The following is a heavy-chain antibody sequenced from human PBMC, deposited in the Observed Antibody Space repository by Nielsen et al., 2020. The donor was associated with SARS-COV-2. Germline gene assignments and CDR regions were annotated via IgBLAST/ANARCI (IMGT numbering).Heavy chain of an antibody. Sequence: GESLKISCAASGFTFDDYGMSWVRQAPGKGLEWVSGINWSGDNTGYADSMKGRFTISRDDAKNSLFLQMNSLRAEDTAFYYCARGGVLWFAELPDYWGQETLVTVSS. D-gene: IGHD3-10*01. CDR3: ARGGVLWFAELPDY. CDR2: INWSGDNT. V-gene: IGHV3-20*04. CDR1: GFTFDDYG. J-gene: IGHJ4*02.